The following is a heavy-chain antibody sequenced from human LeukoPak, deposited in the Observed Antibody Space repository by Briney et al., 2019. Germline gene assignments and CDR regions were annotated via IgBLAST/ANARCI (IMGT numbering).Heavy chain of an antibody. D-gene: IGHD2-15*01. V-gene: IGHV4-34*01. Sequence: SETLSLTCAVYGGSFSGYYWSWIRQPPGKGLEWIGEINHSGSTNYNSSLKSRVTISVDTSKNQFSLKLSSVTAADTAVYYCARGLDLIVVVVAATGGFDPWGQGTLVTVSS. CDR1: GGSFSGYY. CDR3: ARGLDLIVVVVAATGGFDP. J-gene: IGHJ5*02. CDR2: INHSGST.